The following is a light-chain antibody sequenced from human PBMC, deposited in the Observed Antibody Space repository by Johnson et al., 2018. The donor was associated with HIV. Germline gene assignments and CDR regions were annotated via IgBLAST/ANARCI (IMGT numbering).Light chain of an antibody. Sequence: QSVLTQPPSASGTPGQRVTISCSGSSSNIGSNTVNWYQQLPGTAPKLLIYENNKRPSGIPDRFSGSSSVTSATLGITGLQTGDEADYYCGTWDSSLSVYVFGTGTKVTVL. CDR3: GTWDSSLSVYV. J-gene: IGLJ1*01. CDR1: SSNIGSNT. V-gene: IGLV1-51*02. CDR2: ENN.